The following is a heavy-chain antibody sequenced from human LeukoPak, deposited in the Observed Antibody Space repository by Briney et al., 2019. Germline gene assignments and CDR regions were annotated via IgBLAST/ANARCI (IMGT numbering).Heavy chain of an antibody. CDR2: ISGSGGST. V-gene: IGHV3-23*01. CDR1: GFTFSSYA. CDR3: AKDSNFIVVVPAAYYFDY. Sequence: GGSLRLSCAASGFTFSSYAMSWVRQAPGKGLEWVSAISGSGGSTYYADSVKGRFTISRDNSKNTLYLQMNSLRAEDTAVYYCAKDSNFIVVVPAAYYFDYWGQGTLVTVSS. J-gene: IGHJ4*02. D-gene: IGHD2-2*01.